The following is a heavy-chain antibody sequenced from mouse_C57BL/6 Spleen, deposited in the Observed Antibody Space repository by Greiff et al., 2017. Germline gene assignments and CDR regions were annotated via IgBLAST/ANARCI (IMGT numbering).Heavy chain of an antibody. D-gene: IGHD2-4*01. CDR3: ARARIYDYDDYAMDY. J-gene: IGHJ4*01. V-gene: IGHV1-81*01. CDR1: GYTFTSYG. CDR2: IYPRSGNT. Sequence: VQLQQSGAELARPGASVKLSCKASGYTFTSYGISWVKQRTGQGLEWIGEIYPRSGNTYYNEKFKGKATLTADKSSSTAYMELRSLTSEDSAVYLCARARIYDYDDYAMDYWGQGTSVTVSS.